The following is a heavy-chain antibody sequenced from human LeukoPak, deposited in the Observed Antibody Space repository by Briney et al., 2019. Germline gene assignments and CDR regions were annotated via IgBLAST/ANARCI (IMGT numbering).Heavy chain of an antibody. D-gene: IGHD1-20*01. CDR2: IKYDGSEK. CDR1: RLSFSGQW. Sequence: GGSLRLSCAASRLSFSGQWMNWVRQAPGQELEWVAHIKYDGSEKYYADSVKGRFTISREDAKNSLSLQMDNVRAEDTAVYYCAYSNNLNYWGQGTLVTVSS. V-gene: IGHV3-7*01. J-gene: IGHJ4*02. CDR3: AYSNNLNY.